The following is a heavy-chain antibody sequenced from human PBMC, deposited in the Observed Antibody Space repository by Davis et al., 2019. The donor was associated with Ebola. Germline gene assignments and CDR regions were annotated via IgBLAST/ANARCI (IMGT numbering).Heavy chain of an antibody. Sequence: PGGSLRLSCAASGFSFSTSAMHWVRQVPGKGLEWVAVISYGGSDKYYADSVKGRFTISRDNSKNTLYLQMNSLRAEDTAVYYCATWGGSDYWGQGTLVTVSS. D-gene: IGHD6-25*01. V-gene: IGHV3-30-3*01. CDR2: ISYGGSDK. CDR1: GFSFSTSA. J-gene: IGHJ4*02. CDR3: ATWGGSDY.